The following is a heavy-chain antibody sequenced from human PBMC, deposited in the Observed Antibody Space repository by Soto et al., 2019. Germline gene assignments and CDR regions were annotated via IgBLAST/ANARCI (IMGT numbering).Heavy chain of an antibody. V-gene: IGHV4-34*01. CDR1: GGAFRGYY. D-gene: IGHD6-19*01. CDR2: INDRGST. Sequence: QAQLHQWGAGLLKPSESLSLTCAVSGGAFRGYYWSWVRQSPGKGLEWIGEINDRGSTTYSTSLQSRVSISVDTSKNQFSLQLNSVTAADTALYYCAGLRGSGWYSFDSWGQGTLVTVSS. J-gene: IGHJ4*02. CDR3: AGLRGSGWYSFDS.